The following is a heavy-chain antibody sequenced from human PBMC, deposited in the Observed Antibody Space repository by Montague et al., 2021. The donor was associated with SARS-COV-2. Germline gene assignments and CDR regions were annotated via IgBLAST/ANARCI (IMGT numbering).Heavy chain of an antibody. CDR2: IYYTGST. CDR1: GGSIGTYY. V-gene: IGHV4-59*01. Sequence: SETLSLTCTVSGGSIGTYYWNWIRQSPGKGLEWLGYIYYTGSTKYSPSLKSRVTVSMDTSRDQLSLRLKSVTAADTAVYYCARDNYGDWGYYGLDVWGQGTTVIVS. D-gene: IGHD4-17*01. J-gene: IGHJ6*02. CDR3: ARDNYGDWGYYGLDV.